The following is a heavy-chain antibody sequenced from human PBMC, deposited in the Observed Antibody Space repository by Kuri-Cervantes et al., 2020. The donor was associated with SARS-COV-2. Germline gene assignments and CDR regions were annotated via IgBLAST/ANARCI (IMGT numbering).Heavy chain of an antibody. Sequence: GESLKISCAASGFTFSSYWMSWVRQAPGKGLEWVANIKQDGSEKYYADSVKGRFTISRDNSKNSLYLQMNSLRAEDTALYYCAKDLERWRYYYGMDVWGQGTTVTVSS. CDR3: AKDLERWRYYYGMDV. CDR1: GFTFSSYW. V-gene: IGHV3-7*03. CDR2: IKQDGSEK. D-gene: IGHD2-15*01. J-gene: IGHJ6*02.